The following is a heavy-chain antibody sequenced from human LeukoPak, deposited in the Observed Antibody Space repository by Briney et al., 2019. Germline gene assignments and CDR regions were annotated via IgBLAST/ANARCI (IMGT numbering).Heavy chain of an antibody. CDR2: ISGSGGST. CDR3: AKLSENYDFWSGTENWFDP. Sequence: GGSLRLSCAASGFTFSSYAMSWVRQAPGKGLEWVSAISGSGGSTYYADSVKGRFTISRDNSRNTLYLQMNSLRAEDTAVYYCAKLSENYDFWSGTENWFDPWGQGTLVTVSS. D-gene: IGHD3-3*01. V-gene: IGHV3-23*01. CDR1: GFTFSSYA. J-gene: IGHJ5*02.